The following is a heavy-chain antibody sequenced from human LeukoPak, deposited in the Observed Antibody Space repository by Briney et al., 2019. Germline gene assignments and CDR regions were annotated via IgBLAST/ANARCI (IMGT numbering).Heavy chain of an antibody. Sequence: SETLSLTCAVSGVSISSGHWWSWVRQPPGKGLEWIGEIYHSGSTYYNPSLKSRVTISVDTSKNQFSLKLSSVTAADTAVYYCARGKYGAHFDYWGQGTLVTVSS. D-gene: IGHD4-17*01. CDR1: GVSISSGHW. J-gene: IGHJ4*02. CDR2: IYHSGST. V-gene: IGHV4-4*02. CDR3: ARGKYGAHFDY.